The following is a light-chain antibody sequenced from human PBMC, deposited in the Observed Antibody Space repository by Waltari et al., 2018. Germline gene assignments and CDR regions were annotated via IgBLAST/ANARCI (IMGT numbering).Light chain of an antibody. CDR3: QQTYSVPPT. J-gene: IGKJ1*01. V-gene: IGKV1-39*01. Sequence: DIQMTQSPSSLSGSVGDRVTISCRASQSITFLLNWYRQKRVEAPELLIYSASYRLGGVPSRFSGSGSGTDYTLTSSSLQPEDFATYYCQQTYSVPPTFGQGTRVDVK. CDR2: SAS. CDR1: QSITFL.